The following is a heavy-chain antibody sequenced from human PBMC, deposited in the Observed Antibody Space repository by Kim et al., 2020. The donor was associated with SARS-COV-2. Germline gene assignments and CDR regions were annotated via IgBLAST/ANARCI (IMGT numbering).Heavy chain of an antibody. CDR3: ARQGAAAGSVEYYYYYMDV. V-gene: IGHV4-39*01. D-gene: IGHD6-13*01. CDR1: GGSISSSIYY. CDR2: IYYSGST. Sequence: SETLSLTCTVSGGSISSSIYYWGWIRQPPGKGLEWIGSIYYSGSTYYNPSLKSRVTISVDTSKNQFSLKLSSVTAADTAVYYCARQGAAAGSVEYYYYYMDVWGKGTTVTVSS. J-gene: IGHJ6*03.